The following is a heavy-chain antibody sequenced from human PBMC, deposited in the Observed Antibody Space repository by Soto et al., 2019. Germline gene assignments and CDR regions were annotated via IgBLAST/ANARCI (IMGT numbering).Heavy chain of an antibody. D-gene: IGHD3-22*01. Sequence: PGGSLRLSCAASGFRFSSYAMSWVRQAPGKGLEWVSGISGSGDSTYSADSVKGRFTVSRDNSKNMLYLQMNSLRAEDTAVYYCAKGEYYDSSGSPRWYWGRGTLVTVSS. CDR1: GFRFSSYA. J-gene: IGHJ4*02. V-gene: IGHV3-23*01. CDR3: AKGEYYDSSGSPRWY. CDR2: ISGSGDST.